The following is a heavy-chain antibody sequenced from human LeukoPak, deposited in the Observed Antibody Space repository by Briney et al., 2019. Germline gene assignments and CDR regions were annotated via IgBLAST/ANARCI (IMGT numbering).Heavy chain of an antibody. CDR2: ISYDGSNK. V-gene: IGHV3-30*18. CDR3: AKDYYYDSSPDY. D-gene: IGHD3-22*01. CDR1: GFTFSSYG. J-gene: IGHJ4*02. Sequence: GGSLRLSCAGSGFTFSSYGMHWVRQAPGKGLEWVAVISYDGSNKYYADSVKGRFTISRDNSKNTLYLQMNSLRAEDTAVYYCAKDYYYDSSPDYWGQGTLVTVSS.